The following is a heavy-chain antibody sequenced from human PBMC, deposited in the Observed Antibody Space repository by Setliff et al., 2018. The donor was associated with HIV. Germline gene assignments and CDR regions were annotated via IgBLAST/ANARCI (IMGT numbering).Heavy chain of an antibody. CDR1: GFAFSTFD. CDR3: AKGLDYLDSSGYSYFRL. Sequence: GGSLRLSCEASGFAFSTFDMNWVRQSPGKGLEWVSGVSPGSHTTYYAESVKGRFTVSRDDSNNALYLEMNNLRAEDTAIYYCAKGLDYLDSSGYSYFRLWGQGTQVTVSS. J-gene: IGHJ4*02. D-gene: IGHD3-22*01. V-gene: IGHV3-23*01. CDR2: VSPGSHTT.